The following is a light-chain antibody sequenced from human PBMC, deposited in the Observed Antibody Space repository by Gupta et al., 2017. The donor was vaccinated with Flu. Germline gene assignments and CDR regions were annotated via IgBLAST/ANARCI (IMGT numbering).Light chain of an antibody. J-gene: IGLJ3*02. CDR2: DVS. CDR3: CSYAGSSRV. CDR1: SSDVGGYNY. V-gene: IGLV2-11*01. Sequence: QSALTQPRSVSVSPGQSVTISCTGTSSDVGGYNYVSWYQQHPGKAPKLMIYDVSKRPSGVPDRVSGSKSGNTASLTISGLQAEDEADYYCCSYAGSSRVFGGGTKLTVL.